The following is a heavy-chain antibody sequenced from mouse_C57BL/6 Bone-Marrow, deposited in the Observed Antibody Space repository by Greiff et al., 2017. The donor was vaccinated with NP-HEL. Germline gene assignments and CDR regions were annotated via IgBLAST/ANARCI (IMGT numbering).Heavy chain of an antibody. CDR2: INPSSGYT. D-gene: IGHD1-1*01. CDR3: ASSDYYGSSYEGYWYFDV. CDR1: GYTFTSYW. Sequence: QVQLQQSGAELAKPGASVKLSCKASGYTFTSYWMHWVKQRPGQGLEWIGYINPSSGYTKYNQKFKDKATLTAEQSSSPAYMQLSSLTYEDSAVYCCASSDYYGSSYEGYWYFDVWGTGTTVTVSS. V-gene: IGHV1-7*01. J-gene: IGHJ1*03.